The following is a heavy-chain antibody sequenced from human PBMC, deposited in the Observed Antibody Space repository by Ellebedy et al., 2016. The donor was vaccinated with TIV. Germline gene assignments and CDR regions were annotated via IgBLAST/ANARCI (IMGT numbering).Heavy chain of an antibody. CDR2: ISSSSSTI. CDR1: GFTFSGHS. D-gene: IGHD4-11*01. J-gene: IGHJ2*01. V-gene: IGHV3-48*04. CDR3: ARDDYSPKWYFDL. Sequence: GESLKISCAASGFTFSGHSMNWVRQAPGKRLEWISYISSSSSTIYYADSVKGRFTISRDNAESSLFLQMNSLRAEDTAMYYCARDDYSPKWYFDLWGRGTLVAVVS.